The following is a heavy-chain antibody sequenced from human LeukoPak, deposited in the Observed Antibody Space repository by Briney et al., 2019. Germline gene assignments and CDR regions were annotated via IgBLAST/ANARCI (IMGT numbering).Heavy chain of an antibody. D-gene: IGHD5-18*01. V-gene: IGHV3-21*01. CDR2: ISSSSSYI. J-gene: IGHJ4*02. CDR1: GFTFSSYS. CDR3: SYGFYFRGQFDY. Sequence: GGSLRLSCAASGFTFSSYSMNWVRQAPGKGLEWVSSISSSSSYIYYADSVKGQFTISRDNAKNSLHLQMNSLRAEDAAVYYCSYGFYFRGQFDYWGQGTLVTVSS.